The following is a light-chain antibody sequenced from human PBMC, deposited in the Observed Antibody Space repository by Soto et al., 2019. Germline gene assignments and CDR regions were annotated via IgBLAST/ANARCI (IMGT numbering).Light chain of an antibody. J-gene: IGLJ3*02. CDR2: DVS. Sequence: QSVLTQPASVSGSPGQSIAISCTGTSSDVGGYNYVSWYQRHPGKTPKLIIYDVSNRPSGVSDRFSGSRSCNTASLTISGLQAEDEADYYCSSYTTSNTVVFGGGTKVTVL. V-gene: IGLV2-14*03. CDR3: SSYTTSNTVV. CDR1: SSDVGGYNY.